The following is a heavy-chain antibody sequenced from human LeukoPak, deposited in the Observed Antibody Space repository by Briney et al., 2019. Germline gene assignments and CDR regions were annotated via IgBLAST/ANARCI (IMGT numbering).Heavy chain of an antibody. V-gene: IGHV4-39*07. J-gene: IGHJ4*02. CDR1: GFTFSSYG. Sequence: GSLRLSCAASGFTFSSYGMSWVRQPPGKGLEWIGRIYYSGSTYYNPSLKSRVTISVDTSKNQFSLKLSSVTAADTAVYYCARDLLRFGEFSPPGDWGQGTLVTVSS. D-gene: IGHD3-10*01. CDR3: ARDLLRFGEFSPPGD. CDR2: IYYSGST.